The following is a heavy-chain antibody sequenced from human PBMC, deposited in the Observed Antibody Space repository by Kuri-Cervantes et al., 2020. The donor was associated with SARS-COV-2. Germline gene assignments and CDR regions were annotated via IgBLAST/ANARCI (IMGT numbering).Heavy chain of an antibody. D-gene: IGHD3/OR15-3a*01. CDR2: VSYNGAT. Sequence: SETLSLTCTVSGDSITNYYLTWIRQPPGKGLEWIGYVSYNGATAYNPSLKSRVTMSLDTSKNQFSLRLSSVTAADKAVYYCSGRVDFYSVDYWGQGTLVTVSS. V-gene: IGHV4-59*01. CDR3: SGRVDFYSVDY. CDR1: GDSITNYY. J-gene: IGHJ4*02.